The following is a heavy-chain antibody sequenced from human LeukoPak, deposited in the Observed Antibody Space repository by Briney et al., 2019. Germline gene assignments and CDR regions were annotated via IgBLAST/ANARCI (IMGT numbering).Heavy chain of an antibody. CDR3: ARDLTAFGY. CDR1: GFTFSSYA. Sequence: GGSLRLSCAASGFTFSSYAMHWVRQAPGKGLEWVAVISYDGSNKYYADSVKGRFTISRDNSKNTLYLQMNSLRAEDTAVYYCARDLTAFGYWGQGTLVTVSS. V-gene: IGHV3-30-3*01. D-gene: IGHD5-18*01. J-gene: IGHJ4*02. CDR2: ISYDGSNK.